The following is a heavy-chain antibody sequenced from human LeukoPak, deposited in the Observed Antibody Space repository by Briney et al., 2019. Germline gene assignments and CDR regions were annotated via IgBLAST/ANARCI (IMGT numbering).Heavy chain of an antibody. Sequence: SETLSLTCNVSGGSISSYYWGWIRQPPGKGLEWIGYIYYRGSTDYNPSLKSRVTISVDTSKNQFSLKLSSVTAADTAIYYCAKHYMGSSYNRGLDYWGQGTLVTVSS. V-gene: IGHV4-59*08. D-gene: IGHD3-10*01. CDR1: GGSISSYY. CDR2: IYYRGST. J-gene: IGHJ4*02. CDR3: AKHYMGSSYNRGLDY.